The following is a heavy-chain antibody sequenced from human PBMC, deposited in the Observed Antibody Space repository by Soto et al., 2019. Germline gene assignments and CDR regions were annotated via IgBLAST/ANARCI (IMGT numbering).Heavy chain of an antibody. CDR1: GFTFSSYS. CDR3: ARKKGDTFDI. Sequence: GGSLRLSCAASGFTFSSYSMNWVRQAPGKGLEWVSYISSSGTYTYYADSLKGRFTISRDNAKDSLYLQMNSLRAEDTAVYYCARKKGDTFDIWGQGTMVTVSS. J-gene: IGHJ3*02. CDR2: ISSSGTYT. V-gene: IGHV3-21*05.